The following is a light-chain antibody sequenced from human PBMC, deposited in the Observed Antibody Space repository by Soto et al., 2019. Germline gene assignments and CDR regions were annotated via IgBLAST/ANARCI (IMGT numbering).Light chain of an antibody. CDR3: QQRSNS. CDR2: DAA. J-gene: IGKJ4*01. V-gene: IGKV3-11*01. Sequence: EIVLTQSPATLSLSPGERATLSCRASQSVSSYLAWYQQKPGQAPRLLIYDAANRATGIPARFGGSGSGTDFTPTISSLEPEDFAVYYCQQRSNSFGGGTKVEIK. CDR1: QSVSSY.